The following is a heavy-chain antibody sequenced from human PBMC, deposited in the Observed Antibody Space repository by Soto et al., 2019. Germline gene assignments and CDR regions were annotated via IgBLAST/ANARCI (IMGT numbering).Heavy chain of an antibody. J-gene: IGHJ3*02. V-gene: IGHV3-23*01. Sequence: GGSLRLSCAASGFTFSSYAMSWVRQAPGKGLEWVSAISGSGGSTYYADSVKGRFTISRDNSKNTLYLQMNSLRAEDTAVYYCAKDHELGEDLRRKNAFDIWGQGTMVTVSS. CDR3: AKDHELGEDLRRKNAFDI. CDR2: ISGSGGST. CDR1: GFTFSSYA. D-gene: IGHD7-27*01.